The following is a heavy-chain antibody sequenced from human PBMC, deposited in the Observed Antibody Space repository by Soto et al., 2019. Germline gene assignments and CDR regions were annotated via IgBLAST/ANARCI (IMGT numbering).Heavy chain of an antibody. CDR2: IWYDGSNK. D-gene: IGHD3-22*01. J-gene: IGHJ5*02. Sequence: GGSLRLSCAASGFTFSSYGMHWVRQAPGKGLEWVAVIWYDGSNKYYADSVKGRFTISRDNSKNTLYLQMNSLRAEDTAVYYCARELRFYDSSGYYYDWFDPWGQGTLVTVSS. V-gene: IGHV3-33*01. CDR3: ARELRFYDSSGYYYDWFDP. CDR1: GFTFSSYG.